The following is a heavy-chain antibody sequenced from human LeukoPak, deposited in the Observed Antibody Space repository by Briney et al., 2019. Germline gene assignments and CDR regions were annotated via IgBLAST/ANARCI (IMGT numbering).Heavy chain of an antibody. CDR1: GYSFTSYW. V-gene: IGHV5-51*01. J-gene: IGHJ4*02. D-gene: IGHD2-8*01. CDR3: ARPNRGPIATFDY. Sequence: GESLKISCKGSGYSFTSYWIGWVRQMPGKGLEWMGIIYPGDSDTRYSPSFQGQVTISADKSIDTAYLQWSSLKASDSAIYYCARPNRGPIATFDYWGQGTLVSISS. CDR2: IYPGDSDT.